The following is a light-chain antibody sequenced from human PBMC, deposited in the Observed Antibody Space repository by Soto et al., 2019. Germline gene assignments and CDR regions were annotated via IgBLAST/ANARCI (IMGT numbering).Light chain of an antibody. Sequence: QSVLTQPPSASGTPGQRVTISCSGSSSNIGSTTVNWYQQLPGTAPKLLISNNNRRPSGVPDRFSGSKSGTSASLAISGLQSEDEADYYCAACDDSLNGYVFGIGTKVTVL. CDR2: NNN. CDR1: SSNIGSTT. V-gene: IGLV1-44*01. CDR3: AACDDSLNGYV. J-gene: IGLJ1*01.